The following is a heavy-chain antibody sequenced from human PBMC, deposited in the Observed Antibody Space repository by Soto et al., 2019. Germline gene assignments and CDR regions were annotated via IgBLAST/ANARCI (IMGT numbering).Heavy chain of an antibody. D-gene: IGHD5-18*01. Sequence: ASVKVSCKASGYTFTGHYIHWVRQAPEQGPEWMGEIGPDSGATRYAQKFQGRVTMTRDMSITTVYMELNNLSPDDTAVYYCGRAESPDTAYFSDYWGQGTLVTVSS. V-gene: IGHV1-2*02. J-gene: IGHJ4*02. CDR3: GRAESPDTAYFSDY. CDR2: IGPDSGAT. CDR1: GYTFTGHY.